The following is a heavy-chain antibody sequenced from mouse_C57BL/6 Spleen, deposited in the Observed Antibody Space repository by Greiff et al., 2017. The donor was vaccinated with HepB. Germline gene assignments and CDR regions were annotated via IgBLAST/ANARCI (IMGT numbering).Heavy chain of an antibody. CDR2: IDPSDSYT. V-gene: IGHV1-50*01. D-gene: IGHD2-10*02. CDR1: GYTFTSYW. J-gene: IGHJ1*03. Sequence: QVQLQQPGAELVKPGASVKLSCKASGYTFTSYWMQWVKQRPGQGLEWIGEIDPSDSYTNYNQKFKGKATLTVDTSSSTAYMQLSSLTSEDSAVYYCARSEYGNYYLYFDVWGTGTTVTVSS. CDR3: ARSEYGNYYLYFDV.